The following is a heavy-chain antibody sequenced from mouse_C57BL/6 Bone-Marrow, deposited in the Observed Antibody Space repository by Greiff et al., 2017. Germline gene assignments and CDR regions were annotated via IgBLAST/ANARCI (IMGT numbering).Heavy chain of an antibody. CDR3: LYAMDY. CDR2: ISNGGGST. CDR1: GFTFSDYY. V-gene: IGHV5-12*01. J-gene: IGHJ4*01. Sequence: EVKVEESGGGLVQPGGSLKLSCAASGFTFSDYYMYWVRQTPEKRLEWVAYISNGGGSTYYPDTVKGRFTISRDNAKNTLYLQMSRLKSEDTAMYYCLYAMDYWGQGTSVTVSS.